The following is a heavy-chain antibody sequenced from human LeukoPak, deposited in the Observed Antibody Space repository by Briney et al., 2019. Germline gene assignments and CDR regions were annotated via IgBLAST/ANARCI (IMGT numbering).Heavy chain of an antibody. D-gene: IGHD6-13*01. Sequence: ASGKVSCKASGSTFTTYAMNWVRQAPGQGLGWMGWISTNTGNPAYAQGFRRRFVFSLDTSVSTAWLQIRGLKAEDTAVYFCARDPYTSSNSYRGRANNWFDPWGQGTLVTVSS. CDR3: ARDPYTSSNSYRGRANNWFDP. V-gene: IGHV7-4-1*01. CDR2: ISTNTGNP. CDR1: GSTFTTYA. J-gene: IGHJ5*02.